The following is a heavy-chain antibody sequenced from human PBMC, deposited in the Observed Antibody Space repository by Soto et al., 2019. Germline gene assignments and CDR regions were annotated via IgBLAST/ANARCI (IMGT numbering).Heavy chain of an antibody. D-gene: IGHD2-15*01. CDR1: GGTFSSYT. J-gene: IGHJ4*02. V-gene: IGHV1-69*02. Sequence: SVKVSCKASGGTFSSYTISWVRHAPGQGLEWMGRIIPILGIANYAQKFQGRVTITADKSTSTAYMELSSLRSEDTAVYYCARGTGRYCSGGSCYSSPSYYFDYWGQGTLVTVSS. CDR3: ARGTGRYCSGGSCYSSPSYYFDY. CDR2: IIPILGIA.